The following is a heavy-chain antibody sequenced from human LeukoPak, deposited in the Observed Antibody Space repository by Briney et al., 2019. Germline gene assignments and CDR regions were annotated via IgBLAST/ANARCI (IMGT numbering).Heavy chain of an antibody. D-gene: IGHD3-10*01. J-gene: IGHJ3*02. Sequence: GGSLRLSCAASGFTVSSNYMSWVRQAPGKGLEWVSVIYSGGSTYYADSVKGRFTISRDNSKNTLYLQMNSLRAEDTAVYYCARDHLTGSGNNWGAFDIWGQGTMVIVSS. CDR1: GFTVSSNY. V-gene: IGHV3-66*01. CDR3: ARDHLTGSGNNWGAFDI. CDR2: IYSGGST.